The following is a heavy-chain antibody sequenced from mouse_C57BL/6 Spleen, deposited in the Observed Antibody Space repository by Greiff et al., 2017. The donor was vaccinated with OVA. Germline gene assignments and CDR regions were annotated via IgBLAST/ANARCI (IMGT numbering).Heavy chain of an antibody. Sequence: QVQLQQSGPELVKPGASVKISCKASGYAFSSSWMNWVKQRPGKGLEWIGRIYPGDGDTNYNGKFKGKATLTADKSSSTAYMQLSSLTAEDSAVYCCARERGYGNYLDYWGQGTTLTVSS. V-gene: IGHV1-82*01. J-gene: IGHJ2*01. CDR2: IYPGDGDT. CDR3: ARERGYGNYLDY. D-gene: IGHD2-1*01. CDR1: GYAFSSSW.